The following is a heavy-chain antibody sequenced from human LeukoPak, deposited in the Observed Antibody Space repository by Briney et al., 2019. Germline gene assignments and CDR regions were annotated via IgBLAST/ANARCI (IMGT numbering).Heavy chain of an antibody. D-gene: IGHD4-11*01. V-gene: IGHV3-21*01. J-gene: IGHJ6*04. CDR1: GFTFSSYS. CDR2: ISSSSSYI. CDR3: VGTVTTVVDN. Sequence: GGSLRLSCVVSGFTFSSYSMNWVRQAPGKGLEWVSSISSSSSYIYYADSVKGRFTISRDNAKNSLYLQMNSLRAEDTAVYYCVGTVTTVVDNWGKGTTVTVSS.